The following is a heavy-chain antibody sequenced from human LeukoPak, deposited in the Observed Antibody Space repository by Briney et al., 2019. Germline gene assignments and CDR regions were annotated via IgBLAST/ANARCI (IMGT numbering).Heavy chain of an antibody. CDR3: ARDADVDSSSCDY. Sequence: ASVKVSCKASGYTFTGYYMHWVRQAPGQGLEWMGWISAYNGNTNYAQKLQGRVTMTTDTSTSTAYMELRSLRSDDTAVYYCARDADVDSSSCDYWGQGTLVTVSS. CDR2: ISAYNGNT. J-gene: IGHJ4*02. CDR1: GYTFTGYY. D-gene: IGHD6-13*01. V-gene: IGHV1-18*04.